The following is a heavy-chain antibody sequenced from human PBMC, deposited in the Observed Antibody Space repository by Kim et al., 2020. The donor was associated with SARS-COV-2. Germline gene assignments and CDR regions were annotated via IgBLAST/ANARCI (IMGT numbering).Heavy chain of an antibody. CDR1: GFIFSRYY. CDR2: ISGDGSRT. V-gene: IGHV3-74*01. CDR3: ARDGVGTTPLDW. D-gene: IGHD1-26*01. J-gene: IGHJ4*02. Sequence: GGSLRLSCAASGFIFSRYYMHWVRQVPGKGLVWVSYISGDGSRTSYTDSVKGRFTISRDNAKNTLHLQMNSLRAEDTAGYYCARDGVGTTPLDWWGQGTLVTVSS.